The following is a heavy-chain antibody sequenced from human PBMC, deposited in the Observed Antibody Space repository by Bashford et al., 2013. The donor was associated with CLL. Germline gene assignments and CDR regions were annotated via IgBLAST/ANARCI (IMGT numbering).Heavy chain of an antibody. Sequence: SQTLSLTCAISGDSVSSNSAAWNWIRQSPSRGLEWLGRTYYRPKWYNDYAVSVKSRITINPDTSKNQFSLQLNSVTPEDTAVYYCARDRYYDFWSGYYIFDYWGQGTLVTVSS. D-gene: IGHD3-3*01. J-gene: IGHJ4*02. CDR3: ARDRYYDFWSGYYIFDY. V-gene: IGHV6-1*01. CDR1: GDSVSSNSAA. CDR2: TYYRPKWYN.